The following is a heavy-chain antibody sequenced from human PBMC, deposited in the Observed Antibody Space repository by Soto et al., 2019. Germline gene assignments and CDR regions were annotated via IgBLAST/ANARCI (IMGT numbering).Heavy chain of an antibody. CDR3: ARSDFWSGYYPGFDY. V-gene: IGHV4-30-4*01. D-gene: IGHD3-3*01. Sequence: QVQLQESGPGLVKPSQTLSLTCTVSGGSISSGDYYWSWIRQPPGKGLEWIGYIYYRGSTYYNPSFKSRVTKSVDTSKNQFSLKLSSVTAADTAVYYCARSDFWSGYYPGFDYWGQGTLVTVSS. J-gene: IGHJ4*02. CDR2: IYYRGST. CDR1: GGSISSGDYY.